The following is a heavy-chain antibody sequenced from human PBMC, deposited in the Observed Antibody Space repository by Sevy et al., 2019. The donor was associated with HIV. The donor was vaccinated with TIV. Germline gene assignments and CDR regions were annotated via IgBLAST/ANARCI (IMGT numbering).Heavy chain of an antibody. CDR1: GGSISSYY. J-gene: IGHJ5*02. Sequence: SETLSLTCTVSGGSISSYYWSWIRQPPGKGLEWIGYIYYSGSTNYNPSLKSRVTISVDTSKNQFSLKLSSVTAADTAVYYCVREALRGWNDFRFDPWGQGTLVTVSS. CDR3: VREALRGWNDFRFDP. D-gene: IGHD1-1*01. V-gene: IGHV4-59*01. CDR2: IYYSGST.